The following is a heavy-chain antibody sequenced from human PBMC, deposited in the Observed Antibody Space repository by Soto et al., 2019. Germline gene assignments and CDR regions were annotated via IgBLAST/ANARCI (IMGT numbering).Heavy chain of an antibody. Sequence: SETLSLTCAVYGGSLSGYYLSWIRQPPGKGLEWIGEINYSRSTNYNPSLKSRVTISVDTSKSQFSLKLSSVTAADTAVYYCAKIQAGFCSSSSCYGDLDYWGQGTLVTVSS. D-gene: IGHD2-2*01. CDR3: AKIQAGFCSSSSCYGDLDY. CDR1: GGSLSGYY. J-gene: IGHJ4*02. CDR2: INYSRST. V-gene: IGHV4-34*01.